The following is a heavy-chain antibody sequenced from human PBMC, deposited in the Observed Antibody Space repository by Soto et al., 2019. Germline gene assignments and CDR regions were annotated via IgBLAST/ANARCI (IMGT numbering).Heavy chain of an antibody. D-gene: IGHD1-26*01. J-gene: IGHJ6*02. CDR1: GGTFSSYA. CDR2: IIPIFGNA. Sequence: GASVKVSCKASGGTFSSYAISWVRQAPGQGLEWMGGIIPIFGNANYAQKFQGRVTITADESTSTAYMELSSLRSEDTAVYYCAAESSGSYYWYYYYGMDVWGQGTTVTVSS. CDR3: AAESSGSYYWYYYYGMDV. V-gene: IGHV1-69*13.